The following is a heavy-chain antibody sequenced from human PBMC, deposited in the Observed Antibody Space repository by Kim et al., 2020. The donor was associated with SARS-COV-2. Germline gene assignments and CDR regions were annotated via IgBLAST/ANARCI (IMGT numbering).Heavy chain of an antibody. J-gene: IGHJ4*02. V-gene: IGHV3-23*01. D-gene: IGHD3-10*01. CDR1: GFTFGSFA. CDR3: VRNSGWGWLYFFKS. CDR2: IGGSSGNT. Sequence: GGSLRLSCVASGFTFGSFAMSWVRQAPGKGLEWVSAIGGSSGNTYYADSVKGRFNISRDNSKNTLYLQMSGLRNEDTAVYFCVRNSGWGWLYFFKSWGRGTLFIVSS.